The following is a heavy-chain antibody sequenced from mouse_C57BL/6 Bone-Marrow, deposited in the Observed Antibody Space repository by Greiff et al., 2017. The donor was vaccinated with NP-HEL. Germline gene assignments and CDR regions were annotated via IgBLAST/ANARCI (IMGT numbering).Heavy chain of an antibody. Sequence: EVKVVESGGGLVQPGGSLKLSCAASGFTFSDYGMAWVRQAPRKGPEWVAFISNLAYSIYYADTVTGRFTISRENAKNTLYLEMSSLRSEDTAMYYCARQGNLGYAMDYWGQRTSVTVSS. J-gene: IGHJ4*01. CDR3: ARQGNLGYAMDY. D-gene: IGHD2-1*01. V-gene: IGHV5-15*01. CDR1: GFTFSDYG. CDR2: ISNLAYSI.